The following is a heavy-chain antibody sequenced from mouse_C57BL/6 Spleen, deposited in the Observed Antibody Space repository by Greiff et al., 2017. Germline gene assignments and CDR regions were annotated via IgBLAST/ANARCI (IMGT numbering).Heavy chain of an antibody. J-gene: IGHJ3*01. CDR2: ISGGGGNT. CDR3: ARGKVTTGVGFAY. D-gene: IGHD2-2*01. V-gene: IGHV5-9*01. CDR1: GFTFSSYT. Sequence: DVQLQESGGGLVKPGGSLKLSCAASGFTFSSYTMSWVRQTPEKRLEWVATISGGGGNTYYPDSVKGRFTSSRDNAKNTLYLQMSSLRSEDTALYYWARGKVTTGVGFAYWGQGTLVTVSA.